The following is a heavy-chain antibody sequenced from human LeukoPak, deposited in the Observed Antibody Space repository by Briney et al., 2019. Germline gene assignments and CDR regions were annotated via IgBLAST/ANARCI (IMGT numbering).Heavy chain of an antibody. CDR1: GFTFCSYA. CDR2: ISYDGSNK. CDR3: ARDPLY. Sequence: PGRSLRLSCAASGFTFCSYAMHWVRQAPGKGLEWVAVISYDGSNKYYADSVKGRFTISRDNSKNTLYLQMNSLRAEDTAVYYCARDPLYWGQGTLVTVSS. V-gene: IGHV3-30*01. J-gene: IGHJ4*02.